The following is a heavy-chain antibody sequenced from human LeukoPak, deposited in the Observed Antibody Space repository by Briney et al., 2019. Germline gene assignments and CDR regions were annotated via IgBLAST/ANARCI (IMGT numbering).Heavy chain of an antibody. Sequence: GESLKISCKGPGDSFTFYWIGWGRQIPGKGLGGMGVIYPGDSDTRYSPSFQGQVTISADKSISTAYLQWSSLKASDTAIYYCARQGGSYRSPFDFWGQGTLVTVSS. V-gene: IGHV5-51*01. D-gene: IGHD1-26*01. J-gene: IGHJ4*02. CDR1: GDSFTFYW. CDR3: ARQGGSYRSPFDF. CDR2: IYPGDSDT.